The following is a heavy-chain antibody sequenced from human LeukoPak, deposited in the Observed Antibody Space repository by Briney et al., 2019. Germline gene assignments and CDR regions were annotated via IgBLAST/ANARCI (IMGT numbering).Heavy chain of an antibody. CDR3: ARHSRSAYTGYENAFDI. D-gene: IGHD5-12*01. CDR1: GDSISSSSYY. CDR2: IYNSANT. J-gene: IGHJ3*02. V-gene: IGHV4-39*01. Sequence: SETLSLTCTVSGDSISSSSYYWDWIRQPPGKGLEWIGNIYNSANTHYNPSLKTRITMSVDTSKNQFSLKLNSVTAADTGIYYCARHSRSAYTGYENAFDIWGQGTMVTVSS.